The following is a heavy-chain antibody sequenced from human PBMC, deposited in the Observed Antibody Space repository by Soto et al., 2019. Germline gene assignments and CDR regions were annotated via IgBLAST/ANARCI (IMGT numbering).Heavy chain of an antibody. J-gene: IGHJ6*02. CDR3: ARGHSTDCSNGVCSFFYNHEMDV. CDR1: GYSFTDYH. D-gene: IGHD2-8*01. Sequence: VASVKVSCKASGYSFTDYHIHWVRQAPGQGLEWLGRINPKSGGTSTAQKFQGWVTMTRDRSISTVYMELTRLRSDDTAVYFCARGHSTDCSNGVCSFFYNHEMDVWGQGTRVTFAS. CDR2: INPKSGGT. V-gene: IGHV1-2*04.